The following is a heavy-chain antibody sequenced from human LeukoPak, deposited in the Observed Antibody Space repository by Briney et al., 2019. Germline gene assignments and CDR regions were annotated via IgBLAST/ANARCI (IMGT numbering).Heavy chain of an antibody. Sequence: ASVKVSCKASGGTFSSYAISWVRQAPGQGLEWMGGIIPIFGTANYAQKFQGRVTITADESTSTAYMELSSLRSEDTAVYYCARASRRCSSTSCYRNWFDPWGQGTLVTVSS. CDR3: ARASRRCSSTSCYRNWFDP. CDR2: IIPIFGTA. V-gene: IGHV1-69*13. J-gene: IGHJ5*02. CDR1: GGTFSSYA. D-gene: IGHD2-2*01.